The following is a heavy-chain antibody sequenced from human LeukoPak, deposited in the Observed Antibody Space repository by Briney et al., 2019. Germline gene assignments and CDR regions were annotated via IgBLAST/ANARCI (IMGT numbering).Heavy chain of an antibody. V-gene: IGHV1-24*01. J-gene: IGHJ6*02. CDR1: GYTLTELS. D-gene: IGHD6-19*01. CDR2: FDPEDGET. Sequence: GASVKVSCKVSGYTLTELSMHWVRQAPGKGLEWMGGFDPEDGETSYAQKFQGRVTMTRDTSTSTVYMELSSLRSEDTAVYYCARWGSSGWYVPYYYGMDVWGQGTTVTVSS. CDR3: ARWGSSGWYVPYYYGMDV.